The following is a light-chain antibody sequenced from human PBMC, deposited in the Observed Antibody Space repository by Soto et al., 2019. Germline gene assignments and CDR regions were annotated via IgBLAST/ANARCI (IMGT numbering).Light chain of an antibody. CDR2: DAS. Sequence: EIVLTQSPAPLSLSPGERATLSCRASQSVSSYLAWYQQKPGQAPRLLIYDASNRATGIPARFSGSGSGTDFTLTISSLEPEDFAVYYCQQRSNWLITFGQGIRLEIK. V-gene: IGKV3-11*01. CDR1: QSVSSY. J-gene: IGKJ5*01. CDR3: QQRSNWLIT.